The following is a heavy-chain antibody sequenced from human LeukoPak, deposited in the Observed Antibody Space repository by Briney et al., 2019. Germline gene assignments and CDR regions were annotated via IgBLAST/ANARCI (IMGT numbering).Heavy chain of an antibody. V-gene: IGHV7-4-1*02. Sequence: GASVKVSCKASGYTFTSYAMNWVRQSPVQGLEWRGWINTNTGNPTYAQGFTGRFVFSLDTSVSTAYLQISSLKAEDTAVYYCARDYPLTIGTTTYFQHWGQGTLITVSS. J-gene: IGHJ1*01. CDR2: INTNTGNP. CDR3: ARDYPLTIGTTTYFQH. D-gene: IGHD1-1*01. CDR1: GYTFTSYA.